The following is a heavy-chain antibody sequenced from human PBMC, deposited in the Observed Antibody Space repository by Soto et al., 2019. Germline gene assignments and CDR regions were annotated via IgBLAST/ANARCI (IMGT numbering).Heavy chain of an antibody. V-gene: IGHV4-31*03. Sequence: SETLSLTCTVTGGSMTSGDQYWTWIRHRPGEGLEWFGYINHRGSLYYNPSLKSRVSMSVDTSKNPFSLNLSPVTAADTAVYYCARELPQRQGRNMDVWGQGTTVTVS. CDR3: ARELPQRQGRNMDV. CDR2: INHRGSL. J-gene: IGHJ6*02. CDR1: GGSMTSGDQY. D-gene: IGHD1-1*01.